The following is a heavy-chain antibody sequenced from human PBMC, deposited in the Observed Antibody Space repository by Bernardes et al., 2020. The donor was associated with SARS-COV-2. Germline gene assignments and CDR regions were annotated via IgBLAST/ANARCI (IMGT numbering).Heavy chain of an antibody. D-gene: IGHD3-10*01. CDR1: GGSFSGYY. V-gene: IGHV4-34*01. CDR3: ARGSDGRYFTTLVRGARPGWFDP. J-gene: IGHJ5*02. Sequence: SETLSLTCAVYGGSFSGYYWTWIRQSPGKGLQWIGEINQSGSPNYNPSLKSRVTLSVDTSKNQFSLKLKAMTAADTATYYCARGSDGRYFTTLVRGARPGWFDPWGRGTLVTVTS. CDR2: INQSGSP.